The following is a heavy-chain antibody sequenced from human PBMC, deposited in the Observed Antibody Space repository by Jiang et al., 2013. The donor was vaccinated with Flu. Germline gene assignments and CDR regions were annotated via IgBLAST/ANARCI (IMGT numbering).Heavy chain of an antibody. V-gene: IGHV3-30*07. J-gene: IGHJ4*02. CDR3: ARDSDTDYYFDF. Sequence: SVKGRFTISRDNSKNTLYLQMNSLRDEDTGVYYCARDSDTDYYFDFWGQGTLVTVSS. D-gene: IGHD2-21*02.